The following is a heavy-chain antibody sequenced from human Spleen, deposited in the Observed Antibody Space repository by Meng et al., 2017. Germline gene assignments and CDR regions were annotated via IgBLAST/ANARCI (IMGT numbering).Heavy chain of an antibody. CDR2: ISYDGSNK. CDR3: ARDRGSYYGSGSYYDF. D-gene: IGHD3-10*01. V-gene: IGHV3-30*04. Sequence: GGSLRFSCAASGFTFSSYAMHWVRQAPGKGLEWVAVISYDGSNKYYADSVKGRFTISRDNSKNTLYLQMNSLRAEDTAVYYCARDRGSYYGSGSYYDFWDQGTLVTVSS. J-gene: IGHJ4*02. CDR1: GFTFSSYA.